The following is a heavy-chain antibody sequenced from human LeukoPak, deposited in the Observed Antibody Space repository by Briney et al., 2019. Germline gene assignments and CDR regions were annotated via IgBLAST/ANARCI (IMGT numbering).Heavy chain of an antibody. CDR2: INPNSGGT. Sequence: ASVKVSCKASGYTFTGYYMHWLRQAPGQGLEWMGWINPNSGGTNYAQKFQGRVTMTRDTSISTAYMELSRLRSDDTAVYYCARGRYSSGWFGYWGQGTLVTVSS. D-gene: IGHD6-19*01. J-gene: IGHJ4*02. V-gene: IGHV1-2*02. CDR3: ARGRYSSGWFGY. CDR1: GYTFTGYY.